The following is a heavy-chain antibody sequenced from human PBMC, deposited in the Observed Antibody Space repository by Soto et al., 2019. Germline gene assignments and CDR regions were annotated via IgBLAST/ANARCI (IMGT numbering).Heavy chain of an antibody. CDR1: GFTFSSYA. Sequence: LRLSCAASGFTFSSYAMSWVRQAPGKGLEWVSAISGSGGSTYYADSVKGRFTISRDNSKNTLYLQMNSLRAEDTAVYYCAKEGWGCSGGSCYADYYYYGMDVWGQGTTVTVSS. CDR3: AKEGWGCSGGSCYADYYYYGMDV. D-gene: IGHD2-15*01. V-gene: IGHV3-23*01. CDR2: ISGSGGST. J-gene: IGHJ6*02.